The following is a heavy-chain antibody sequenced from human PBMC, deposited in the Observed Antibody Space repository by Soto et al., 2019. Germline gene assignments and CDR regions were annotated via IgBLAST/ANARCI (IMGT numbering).Heavy chain of an antibody. D-gene: IGHD3-10*01. J-gene: IGHJ5*02. Sequence: SVKVSCKASGFTFTSSAVQWVRQARGQRLEWIGWIVVGSGNTNYAQKFQGRVTMTEDTSTDTAYMELSSLRSEDTAVYYCATAGSRDNWFDPWGQGTLVTVSS. V-gene: IGHV1-58*01. CDR1: GFTFTSSA. CDR2: IVVGSGNT. CDR3: ATAGSRDNWFDP.